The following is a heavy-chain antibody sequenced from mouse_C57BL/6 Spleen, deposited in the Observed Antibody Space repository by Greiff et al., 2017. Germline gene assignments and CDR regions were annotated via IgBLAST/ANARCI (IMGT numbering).Heavy chain of an antibody. V-gene: IGHV1-15*01. CDR2: IDPETGGT. CDR1: GYTFTDYE. D-gene: IGHD1-1*01. CDR3: TRRAYGSSYWYFDV. Sequence: QVQLQQSGAELVRPGASVTLSCKASGYTFTDYEMHWVKQTPVHGLEWIGAIDPETGGTAYNQKFKGKAILTADKSSSTAYMELRSLTSEDSAVYYCTRRAYGSSYWYFDVWGTGTPVTVSS. J-gene: IGHJ1*03.